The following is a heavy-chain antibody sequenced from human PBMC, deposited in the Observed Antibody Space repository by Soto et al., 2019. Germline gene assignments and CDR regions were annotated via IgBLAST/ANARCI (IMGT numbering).Heavy chain of an antibody. D-gene: IGHD3-16*01. CDR1: GYTLTELS. CDR3: ATQRFGESPWCFDS. J-gene: IGHJ4*02. Sequence: GASVKVSCKVSGYTLTELSMHWVRQAPGKGLEWMGGFDPEDGETIYAQKFQGRVTMTEDTSTDTAYMELSSLRSEDTAVYYCATQRFGESPWCFDSWAQGTLLPVSS. CDR2: FDPEDGET. V-gene: IGHV1-24*01.